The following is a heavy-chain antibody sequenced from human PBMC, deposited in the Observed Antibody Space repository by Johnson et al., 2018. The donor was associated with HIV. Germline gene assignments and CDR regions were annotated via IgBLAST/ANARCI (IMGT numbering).Heavy chain of an antibody. CDR3: ARGGGYSIAAQSDAFDI. CDR1: GFTVSRNY. V-gene: IGHV3-66*03. D-gene: IGHD6-6*01. CDR2: SWNSGSI. J-gene: IGHJ3*02. Sequence: VHLVESGGGLIQSGGSLRLSCAASGFTVSRNYMSWVRQAPGKGLEWVSGISWNSGSIGYADYVKGRFTISRDNSKNTVYLETNSLRPEDTAVYYCARGGGYSIAAQSDAFDIWGQGTMVTVSS.